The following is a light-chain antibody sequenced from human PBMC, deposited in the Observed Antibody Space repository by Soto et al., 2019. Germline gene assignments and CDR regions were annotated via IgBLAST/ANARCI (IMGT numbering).Light chain of an antibody. CDR2: RAS. CDR3: QQYGSSPRT. V-gene: IGKV3-15*01. CDR1: QSINSN. Sequence: IVMTQSPATLSVSLGERATLSCRASQSINSNLAWYQQKPGQAPRLLMFRASIRAAGFPARFSGSGSGTEFNITISSLQSEDSAVYYCQQYGSSPRTFGQGTRLEIK. J-gene: IGKJ5*01.